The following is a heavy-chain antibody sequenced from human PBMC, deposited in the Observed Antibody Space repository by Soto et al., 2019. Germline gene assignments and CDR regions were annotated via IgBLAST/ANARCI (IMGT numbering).Heavy chain of an antibody. J-gene: IGHJ4*02. CDR1: GFTFSSYG. V-gene: IGHV3-48*01. CDR3: ARETRCVY. D-gene: IGHD4-17*01. Sequence: PGGSLRLSCAASGFTFSSYGMNWVRQAPGKGLEWISYISYSSSAMSYADSVKGRFTVSRDNAKNSLYLQMNSLRPEDTAIYYCARETRCVYWGQGALVTVSS. CDR2: ISYSSSAM.